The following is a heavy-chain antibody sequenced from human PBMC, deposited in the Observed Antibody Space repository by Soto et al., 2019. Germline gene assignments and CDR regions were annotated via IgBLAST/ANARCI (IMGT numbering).Heavy chain of an antibody. D-gene: IGHD3-3*01. CDR3: AHRVLRTVFGLGKTTAIYFDF. J-gene: IGHJ4*02. CDR2: IYWDDDK. CDR1: GFSLTTSGVG. V-gene: IGHV2-5*02. Sequence: QITLKESGPTVVKPTETLTLTCTLSGFSLTTSGVGVGWVRQSPGKAPEWLALIYWDDDKRYSTSLNSRLIITKDTSKNQVVLTMANEDPADTATYYCAHRVLRTVFGLGKTTAIYFDFWGPGTPVVVSS.